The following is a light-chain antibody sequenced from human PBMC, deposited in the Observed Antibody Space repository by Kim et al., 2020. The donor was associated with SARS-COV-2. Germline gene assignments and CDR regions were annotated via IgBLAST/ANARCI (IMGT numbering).Light chain of an antibody. Sequence: DIQMTQSPSSLSASLGDRVTITCRASQDIRNDLGWYQQNPGRAPKLLIYGASSLQSGVPSRFSGSGSGTEFTLTINSLQPEDVATYYCLQHNTYPFTFGQGTRLEIK. CDR1: QDIRND. CDR2: GAS. V-gene: IGKV1-17*01. J-gene: IGKJ5*01. CDR3: LQHNTYPFT.